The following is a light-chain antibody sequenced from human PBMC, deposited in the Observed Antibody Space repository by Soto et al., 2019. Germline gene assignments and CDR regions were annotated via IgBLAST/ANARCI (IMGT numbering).Light chain of an antibody. CDR1: QTISDW. CDR3: QQYNSYSTWP. V-gene: IGKV1-5*03. J-gene: IGKJ1*01. Sequence: DTRMTQSPSTLSASVGDRVTITCRASQTISDWLTGYQQKPGKAPKLLIYKASTLENGVPSRFRGSGSGTEFTLTITSLQPDDFSTYHCQQYNSYSTWPFAQGTKVEIK. CDR2: KAS.